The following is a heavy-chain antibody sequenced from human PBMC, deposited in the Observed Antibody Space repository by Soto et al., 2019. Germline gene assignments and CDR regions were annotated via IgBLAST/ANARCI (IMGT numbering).Heavy chain of an antibody. D-gene: IGHD1-26*01. V-gene: IGHV1-8*01. J-gene: IGHJ2*01. Sequence: ASVKVSCKASGYTFTSYDINWVRQATGQGLEWMGWMNPNSGNTSYAQKFQGRVTMTRNTSISTAYMELSSLRSEDTAVYYCARAPGGYGELLNWYFDLRGRGTPVTVSS. CDR1: GYTFTSYD. CDR2: MNPNSGNT. CDR3: ARAPGGYGELLNWYFDL.